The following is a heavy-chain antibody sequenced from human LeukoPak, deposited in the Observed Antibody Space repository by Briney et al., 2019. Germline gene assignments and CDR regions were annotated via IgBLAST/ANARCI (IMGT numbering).Heavy chain of an antibody. CDR1: GYSFTTYW. Sequence: GESLKISCKGSGYSFTTYWIGWVRQMPGKGLEWMGIIYPGDSDTRYSPSFQGQVTISADNSISTAYLQWSSLKASDTAMYYCVLGVGVLLWFGELLGGRDPIDYWGQGTLVTVSS. V-gene: IGHV5-51*01. CDR3: VLGVGVLLWFGELLGGRDPIDY. CDR2: IYPGDSDT. J-gene: IGHJ4*02. D-gene: IGHD3-10*01.